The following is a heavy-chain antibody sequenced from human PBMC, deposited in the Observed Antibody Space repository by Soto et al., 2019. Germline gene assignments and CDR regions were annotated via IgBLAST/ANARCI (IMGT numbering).Heavy chain of an antibody. Sequence: QITLKESGPTLVKPTQTLTLTCTFSGFSLSTSGVGVGWIRQPPGKALEWLALIYWDDDKRYSPSLKSRLTSPKDTSQNQVVLTMTHMDPVDTATHSCAHRKDPMVRGRVWFAPWGQGTLVTVSS. D-gene: IGHD3-10*01. J-gene: IGHJ5*02. V-gene: IGHV2-5*02. CDR3: AHRKDPMVRGRVWFAP. CDR2: IYWDDDK. CDR1: GFSLSTSGVG.